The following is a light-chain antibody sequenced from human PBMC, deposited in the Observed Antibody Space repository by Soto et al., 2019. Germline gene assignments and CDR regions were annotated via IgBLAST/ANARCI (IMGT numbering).Light chain of an antibody. V-gene: IGKV3-11*01. Sequence: VLTQSPATLSLSPGERGTLSCRASHSVNNRLAWYQQKPGQAPRLLIYDVSNRATGTPARFSGSGSGTDFTHTISSLEPEDSAVYYCQQRDYWLTFGGGTKVDIK. J-gene: IGKJ4*01. CDR2: DVS. CDR1: HSVNNR. CDR3: QQRDYWLT.